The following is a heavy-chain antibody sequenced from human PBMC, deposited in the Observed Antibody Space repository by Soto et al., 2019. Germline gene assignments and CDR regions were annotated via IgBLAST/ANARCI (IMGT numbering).Heavy chain of an antibody. V-gene: IGHV4-38-2*01. CDR1: GYSISSGYY. CDR2: IYHVGST. D-gene: IGHD3-22*01. Sequence: SETLSLTCAVSGYSISSGYYWGWLRQPPGKGLEWIGSIYHVGSTYYNPSLNSRVTLSIDMTNNHVSLILNSVTAADTAVYYCARVGPWVPYYYDSSPYTFENWFDPWGQGTRVTVSS. CDR3: ARVGPWVPYYYDSSPYTFENWFDP. J-gene: IGHJ5*02.